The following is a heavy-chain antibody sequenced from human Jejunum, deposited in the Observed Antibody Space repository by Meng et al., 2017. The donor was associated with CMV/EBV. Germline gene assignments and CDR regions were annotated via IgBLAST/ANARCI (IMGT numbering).Heavy chain of an antibody. V-gene: IGHV3-7*01. Sequence: TFRNYWMNWVRQAPGKGQEWVANIKNEGSEKYYVNSVKGRFTISRDHAKNSLYLQMNSLRAEDTAVYYCARDMYYVSSGFFGREDYWGQGTLVTVSS. CDR1: TFRNYW. CDR3: ARDMYYVSSGFFGREDY. J-gene: IGHJ4*02. CDR2: IKNEGSEK. D-gene: IGHD3-22*01.